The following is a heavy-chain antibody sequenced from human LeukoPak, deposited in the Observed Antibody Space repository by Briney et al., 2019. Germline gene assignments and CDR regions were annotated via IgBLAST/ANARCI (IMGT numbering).Heavy chain of an antibody. CDR3: ATSYGDPFDY. Sequence: TSETLSLTCTVSGGSVSSYYWSWIRQPPGKGLEWIGYIYYSGSTNYNPSLKSRVTISVDTSKNQFSLKLSSVTAADTAVYYCATSYGDPFDYWGQGTLVTVSS. J-gene: IGHJ4*02. CDR1: GGSVSSYY. D-gene: IGHD4-17*01. V-gene: IGHV4-59*02. CDR2: IYYSGST.